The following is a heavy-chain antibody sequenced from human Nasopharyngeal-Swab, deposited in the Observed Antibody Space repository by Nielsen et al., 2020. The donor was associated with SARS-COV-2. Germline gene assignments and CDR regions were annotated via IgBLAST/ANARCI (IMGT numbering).Heavy chain of an antibody. V-gene: IGHV1-46*01. CDR3: ARGRITMVRGVRSFRAFDI. CDR2: INPSGGST. J-gene: IGHJ3*02. D-gene: IGHD3-10*01. Sequence: WVRQPPGQGLEGMGIINPSGGSTSYAQKFQGRVTMTRDTSTSTVYMELSSLRSEDTAVYYCARGRITMVRGVRSFRAFDIWGQGTMVTVSS.